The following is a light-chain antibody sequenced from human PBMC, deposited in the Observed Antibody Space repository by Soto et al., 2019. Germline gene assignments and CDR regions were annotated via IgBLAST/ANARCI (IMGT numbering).Light chain of an antibody. Sequence: DIQMTQSPSSLSASVGDRVTITCRASQSISKYLSWFQQKPGKAPKLLIYATSSLQSGVPSRFSGSGSGTDFTLTISSLQPTAFATYYCQQSDSAPPCTFGQGTKVENK. CDR2: ATS. J-gene: IGKJ1*01. V-gene: IGKV1-39*01. CDR1: QSISKY. CDR3: QQSDSAPPCT.